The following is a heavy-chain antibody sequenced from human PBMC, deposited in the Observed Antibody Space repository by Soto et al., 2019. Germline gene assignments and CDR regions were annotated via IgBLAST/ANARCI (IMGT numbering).Heavy chain of an antibody. V-gene: IGHV4-31*03. J-gene: IGHJ4*02. CDR1: GGAVSSGGYY. Sequence: SETLSLTCTVSGGAVSSGGYYWSWMRHLPGNALEWIGHIHYTGGTSYNPSLKSRISISVQNSENQFSLKMTSLTAADTAVYYCARKTYLDWHFIEQWGLGTLVTVSS. CDR2: IHYTGGT. CDR3: ARKTYLDWHFIEQ. D-gene: IGHD3-9*01.